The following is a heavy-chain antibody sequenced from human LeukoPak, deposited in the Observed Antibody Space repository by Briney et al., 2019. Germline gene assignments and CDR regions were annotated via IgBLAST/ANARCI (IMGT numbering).Heavy chain of an antibody. CDR2: ISSSGSTI. J-gene: IGHJ4*02. Sequence: PGGSLRLSCAASGFTFSDYYMSWIRQAPGQGMERVSYISSSGSTIYYADSVKGRFTISRDNAKNSLYLQMNSLRAEDTAVYYCARAPKTYYDILTGYYTGFSREYYFDYWGQGTLVTVSS. CDR3: ARAPKTYYDILTGYYTGFSREYYFDY. CDR1: GFTFSDYY. D-gene: IGHD3-9*01. V-gene: IGHV3-11*01.